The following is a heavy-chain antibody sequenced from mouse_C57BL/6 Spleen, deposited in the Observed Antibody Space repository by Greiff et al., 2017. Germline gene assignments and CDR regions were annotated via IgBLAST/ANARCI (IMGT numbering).Heavy chain of an antibody. CDR1: GYTFTDYY. V-gene: IGHV1-76*01. D-gene: IGHD1-1*01. Sequence: VQLQQSGAELVRPGASVKLSCKASGYTFTDYYINWVKQRPGQGLEWIARIYPGSGNTYYNEKFKGKATLTAEKSSSTAYMQLSSLTSEDSAVYFCARTTGFPHWYFDVWGTGTTVTVSS. CDR3: ARTTGFPHWYFDV. CDR2: IYPGSGNT. J-gene: IGHJ1*03.